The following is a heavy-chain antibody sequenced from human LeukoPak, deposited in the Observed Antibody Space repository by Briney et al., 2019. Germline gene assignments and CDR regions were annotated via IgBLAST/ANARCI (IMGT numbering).Heavy chain of an antibody. Sequence: PGGSLRLSCTDSGFLVRRHDEPGGRQAPGEGLQWVSVLYTDGKTFYEDSIKGRFTISRHNSKNTLNLQSNNLRGDDTAGHYCARAVAILDFDNRGQGILVTVSS. CDR2: LYTDGKT. CDR1: GFLVRRHD. CDR3: ARAVAILDFDN. D-gene: IGHD5-12*01. V-gene: IGHV3-53*01. J-gene: IGHJ4*02.